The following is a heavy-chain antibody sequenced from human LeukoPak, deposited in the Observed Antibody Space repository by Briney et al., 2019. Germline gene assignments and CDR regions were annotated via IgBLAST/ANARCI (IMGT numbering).Heavy chain of an antibody. D-gene: IGHD2-2*01. J-gene: IGHJ6*03. CDR2: ISSSSSYI. CDR3: ARDSVVVPAAIGYYYYYMDV. V-gene: IGHV3-21*01. Sequence: GGSLRLSCAASGFTFSSYSMNWIRQAPGKGLEWVSSISSSSSYIYYADSVKGRFTISRDNAKNSLYLQMNSLRAEDTAVYYCARDSVVVPAAIGYYYYYMDVWGKGTTVTVSS. CDR1: GFTFSSYS.